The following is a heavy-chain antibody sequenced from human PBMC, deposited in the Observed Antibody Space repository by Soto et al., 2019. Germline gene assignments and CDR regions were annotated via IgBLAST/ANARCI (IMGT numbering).Heavy chain of an antibody. J-gene: IGHJ3*02. CDR3: TSGSWSGEVFDI. V-gene: IGHV1-69*02. CDR2: IIPMLGIA. D-gene: IGHD3-10*01. Sequence: QVQLVQSGSEVKKPGSAVKVSCKDSGGTFSTYSMFWVRQAPGQGLEWMGRIIPMLGIANYAQKFQGRVTITAHKSTGTAYMELSSLRSEDTALDYCTSGSWSGEVFDIWGQGTMVTVSS. CDR1: GGTFSTYS.